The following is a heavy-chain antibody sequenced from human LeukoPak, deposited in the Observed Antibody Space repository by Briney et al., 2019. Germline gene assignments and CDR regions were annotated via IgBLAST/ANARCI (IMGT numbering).Heavy chain of an antibody. CDR2: IYYSGST. V-gene: IGHV4-39*07. CDR1: GGSISSSSYY. CDR3: ARALMVTFGGVIAGGPRSNWFDP. Sequence: SETLSLTCTVSGGSISSSSYYWGWIRQPPGKGLEWIGSIYYSGSTYYNPSLKSRVTISVDTSKNQFSLKLSSVTAADTAVYYCARALMVTFGGVIAGGPRSNWFDPWGQGTLVTVSS. D-gene: IGHD3-16*02. J-gene: IGHJ5*02.